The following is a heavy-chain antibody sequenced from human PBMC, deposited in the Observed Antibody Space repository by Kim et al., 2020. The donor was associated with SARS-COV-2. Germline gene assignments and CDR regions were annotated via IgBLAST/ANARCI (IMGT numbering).Heavy chain of an antibody. CDR3: AKVGHGIDGSCPPYYHGM. CDR1: GFTFSSYG. CDR2: ISYDGSNK. V-gene: IGHV3-30*18. J-gene: IGHJ6*01. Sequence: LSLTCAASGFTFSSYGMHWVRQAPGKGLEWVAVISYDGSNKYYADSVKGRFTISRDNSKNTRYLQMNSRRAEDTAVYYWAKVGHGIDGSCPPYYHGM. D-gene: IGHD2-15*01.